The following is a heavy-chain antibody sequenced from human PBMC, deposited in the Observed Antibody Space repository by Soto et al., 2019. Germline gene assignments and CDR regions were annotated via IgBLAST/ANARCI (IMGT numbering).Heavy chain of an antibody. Sequence: QVQLQESGPGLVKPSQTLSLTCTVSGGSISSGGYYWSWIRQHPGKGLEWIGYIYYSGSTYYNPSLKGRVTISVATSKNQFPLKLSSVTAADTAVYYCARASQSTVTTFAYWGQGTLVTVSS. V-gene: IGHV4-31*03. CDR3: ARASQSTVTTFAY. CDR2: IYYSGST. J-gene: IGHJ4*02. CDR1: GGSISSGGYY. D-gene: IGHD4-17*01.